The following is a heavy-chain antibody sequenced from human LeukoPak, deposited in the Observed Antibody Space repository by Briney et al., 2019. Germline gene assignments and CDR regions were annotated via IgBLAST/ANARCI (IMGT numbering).Heavy chain of an antibody. Sequence: PSETLSLTCTVSGGSISSYYWSWIRQPPGKGLEWIGYIYYSGSTNYNPSLKSRVTISVDTSKNQFSLKLSSVTAADTAVYYCARDRRYHRWIWFDYWGQGTLVTVSS. CDR3: ARDRRYHRWIWFDY. CDR1: GGSISSYY. D-gene: IGHD2-2*01. V-gene: IGHV4-59*01. CDR2: IYYSGST. J-gene: IGHJ5*01.